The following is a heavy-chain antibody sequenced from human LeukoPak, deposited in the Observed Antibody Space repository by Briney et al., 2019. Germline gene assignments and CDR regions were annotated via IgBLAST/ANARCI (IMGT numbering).Heavy chain of an antibody. CDR3: ARDKFRGYFDY. V-gene: IGHV3-23*01. CDR1: GFTFSSYA. D-gene: IGHD3-10*01. Sequence: GGSLRLSCTASGFTFSSYAMSWVRQAPGKGLEWVSAISGSGGTTYYADSVKGRFTISRDTSKNTLHLQMNSLRAEDTAVYYCARDKFRGYFDYWGQGTLVTVSS. CDR2: ISGSGGTT. J-gene: IGHJ4*02.